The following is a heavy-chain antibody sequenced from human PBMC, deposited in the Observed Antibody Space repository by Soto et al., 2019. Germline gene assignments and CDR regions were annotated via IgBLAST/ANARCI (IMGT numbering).Heavy chain of an antibody. CDR1: GGSFSGYY. CDR2: INHSGST. J-gene: IGHJ6*02. D-gene: IGHD3-10*01. Sequence: SETLSLTCAVYGGSFSGYYWSWIRQPPGKGLEWIGEINHSGSTNYNPSLKSHVTISVDTSKNQFSLKLSSVTAADTAVYYCARQYYYVSGGYYYYSYGTDVWGQGTKVTVS. CDR3: ARQYYYVSGGYYYYSYGTDV. V-gene: IGHV4-34*01.